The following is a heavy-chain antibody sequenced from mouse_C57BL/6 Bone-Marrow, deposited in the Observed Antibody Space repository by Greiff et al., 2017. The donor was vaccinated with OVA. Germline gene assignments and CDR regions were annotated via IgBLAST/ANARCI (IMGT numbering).Heavy chain of an antibody. Sequence: VQLQQSGAELVKPGASVKISCKASGYAFSSYWMNWVKQRPGKGLEWIGQIYPGDGDTNYNGKFKGKATLTADKSSSTAYMQLSSLTSEDSAVYLCARGDYDYDVPFAYWGQGTLVTVSA. D-gene: IGHD2-4*01. J-gene: IGHJ3*01. CDR3: ARGDYDYDVPFAY. V-gene: IGHV1-80*01. CDR2: IYPGDGDT. CDR1: GYAFSSYW.